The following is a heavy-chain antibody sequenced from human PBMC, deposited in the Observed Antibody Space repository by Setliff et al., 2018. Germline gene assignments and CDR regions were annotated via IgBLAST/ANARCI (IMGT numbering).Heavy chain of an antibody. D-gene: IGHD5-12*01. J-gene: IGHJ3*02. V-gene: IGHV5-51*01. Sequence: PGESLTLSCKGSGYSFTSYWIGWVRQMPGKGLEWMGIIYPGDSDTRYSPSFQGQVTVSADKSISTAYLQWSSLKASDTAMYYCARSPPNGYNLGPGCFDIWGQGTMVTVSS. CDR3: ARSPPNGYNLGPGCFDI. CDR2: IYPGDSDT. CDR1: GYSFTSYW.